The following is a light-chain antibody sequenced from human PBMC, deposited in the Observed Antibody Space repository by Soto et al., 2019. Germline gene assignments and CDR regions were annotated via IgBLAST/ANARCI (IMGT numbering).Light chain of an antibody. CDR3: QQYNGWPRT. J-gene: IGKJ1*01. Sequence: EIVMTQSPATLSVSQGERATLSCRVSQSVSSELAWYQQIPGQAPRLLIYGASTRATGIPARFSGSGSGSEFTLTITSLQSEDFGVYYCQQYNGWPRTFGLGTKVEIK. CDR1: QSVSSE. CDR2: GAS. V-gene: IGKV3-15*01.